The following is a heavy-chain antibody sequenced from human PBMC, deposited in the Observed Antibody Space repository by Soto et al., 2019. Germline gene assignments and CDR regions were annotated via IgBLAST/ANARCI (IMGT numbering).Heavy chain of an antibody. D-gene: IGHD6-13*01. J-gene: IGHJ4*02. CDR2: IIPIFGTA. CDR1: GGTFSSYA. CDR3: ARAIAAAGTWGGFFDY. Sequence: QVQLVQSGAEVKKPGSSVKVSCKASGGTFSSYAISWVRQAPGQGLEWMGGIIPIFGTANYAQKFQGRVTITGDESTSTAYMELRSMRSEDTAVYYCARAIAAAGTWGGFFDYWGQGTLVTVSS. V-gene: IGHV1-69*01.